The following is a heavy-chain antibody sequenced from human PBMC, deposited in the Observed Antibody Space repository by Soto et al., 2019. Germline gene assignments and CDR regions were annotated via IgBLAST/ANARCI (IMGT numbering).Heavy chain of an antibody. V-gene: IGHV2-26*01. CDR2: IFSNDEK. J-gene: IGHJ6*02. Sequence: GSGPKLVNPTETLTLTFTVSGFSLSNARISVSWIRQPPGKALALLAHIFSNDEKSYSTSLKSRLTISKDTSKSQVVLTMTNMDPVDTATYYCARFHCSGGSCYSVYYYYGMDVWGQGTTVTVSS. D-gene: IGHD2-15*01. CDR1: GFSLSNARIS. CDR3: ARFHCSGGSCYSVYYYYGMDV.